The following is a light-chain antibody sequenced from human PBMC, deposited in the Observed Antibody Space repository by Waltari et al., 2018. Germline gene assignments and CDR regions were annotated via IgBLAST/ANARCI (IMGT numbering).Light chain of an antibody. J-gene: IGLJ3*02. Sequence: QSVLTQPPSVSGAPGQRVTISCTGSSSNLGAGHVVPWYQRLPGTAPKLLIYGNTNRPSGVPDRFSGSKSGTSASLAITGLQAEDEADYFCQSFDNYVSGGTVFGGGTKLAVL. CDR3: QSFDNYVSGGTV. V-gene: IGLV1-40*01. CDR2: GNT. CDR1: SSNLGAGHV.